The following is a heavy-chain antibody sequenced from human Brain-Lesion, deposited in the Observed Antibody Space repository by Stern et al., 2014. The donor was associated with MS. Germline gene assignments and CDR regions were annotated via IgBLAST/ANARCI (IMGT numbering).Heavy chain of an antibody. V-gene: IGHV4-39*02. CDR1: GGSIGRSSYY. CDR3: ARGSGVFDS. Sequence: QLQLQESGPGLVKPSETLSLTCTVSGGSIGRSSYYWGWIRQPPGKGLEWIGNIFYTGSTFYDPSLKSRVTISVDTSNTHFPLSLNSVTAADTAVYYCARGSGVFDSWGQGTLVTVSP. CDR2: IFYTGST. D-gene: IGHD7-27*01. J-gene: IGHJ4*02.